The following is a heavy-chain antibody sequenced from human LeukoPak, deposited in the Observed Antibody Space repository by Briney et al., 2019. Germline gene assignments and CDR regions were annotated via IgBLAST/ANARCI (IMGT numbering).Heavy chain of an antibody. J-gene: IGHJ6*03. Sequence: GASVKVSCKGSVYTFTSYDINWVRQATGQGLEWIGWMNPNRGNTRYAHKFQGRVTMTRNSSISTAYMELSSLRSEDTAVYYYARALSGSSWYPYYYYYMDVWGKGTTVTVSS. CDR3: ARALSGSSWYPYYYYYMDV. CDR2: MNPNRGNT. CDR1: VYTFTSYD. V-gene: IGHV1-8*01. D-gene: IGHD6-13*01.